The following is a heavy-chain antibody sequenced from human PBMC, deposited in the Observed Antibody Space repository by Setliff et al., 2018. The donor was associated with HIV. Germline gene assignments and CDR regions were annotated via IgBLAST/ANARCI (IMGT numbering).Heavy chain of an antibody. J-gene: IGHJ4*02. D-gene: IGHD4-4*01. CDR2: IIPIFGTA. CDR3: SRSRNLDY. V-gene: IGHV1-69*05. CDR1: GGTFSSYA. Sequence: GASVKVSCKASGGTFSSYAISWVRQAPGQGLEWMGGIIPIFGTANYAQKFQARLTFTRDTSASTVYMELSSLRSEDTAMYYCSRSRNLDYWGQGTLVTVSS.